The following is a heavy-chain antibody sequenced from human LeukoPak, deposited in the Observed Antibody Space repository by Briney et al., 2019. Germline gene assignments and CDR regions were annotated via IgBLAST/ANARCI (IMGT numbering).Heavy chain of an antibody. CDR3: ARQDYYGSGSYYNQGYFDY. Sequence: GGSLRLSCAASGFTFSSYWMHWVRQAPGKGLVWVSRINTDGSSTSYADSVKGRFTISRDNAKNSLYLQMNSLRADDTAVYYCARQDYYGSGSYYNQGYFDYWGQGTLVTVSS. J-gene: IGHJ4*02. CDR2: INTDGSST. V-gene: IGHV3-74*01. D-gene: IGHD3-10*01. CDR1: GFTFSSYW.